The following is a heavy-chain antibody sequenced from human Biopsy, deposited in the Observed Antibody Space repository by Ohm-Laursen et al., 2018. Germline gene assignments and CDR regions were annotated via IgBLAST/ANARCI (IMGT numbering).Heavy chain of an antibody. Sequence: SLSLSFTASGSTFTSYAMHWVCHAPGKGLERVAVISYDGSGEYYADSLQGRFIISRDNPKNTVDLQMNSLRAEDTAVYFCARDGKRWDYSTYFSWHFDLWGRGTLVTVSS. CDR2: ISYDGSGE. D-gene: IGHD4-11*01. V-gene: IGHV3-30*03. CDR3: ARDGKRWDYSTYFSWHFDL. J-gene: IGHJ2*01. CDR1: GSTFTSYA.